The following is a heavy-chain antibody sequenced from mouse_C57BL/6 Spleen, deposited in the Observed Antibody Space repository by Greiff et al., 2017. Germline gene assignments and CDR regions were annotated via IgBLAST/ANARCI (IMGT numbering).Heavy chain of an antibody. CDR3: ARSPWFAY. J-gene: IGHJ3*01. CDR1: GYTFTDYN. V-gene: IGHV1-18*01. D-gene: IGHD1-1*01. CDR2: ITPNNGGT. Sequence: EVMLVESGPELVKPGASVKIPCKASGYTFTDYNMDWVKQSHGKSLEWIGDITPNNGGTIYNQKFKGKATLTVDKSSSTAYMELRRLTSEDTAVYYCARSPWFAYWGQGTLVTVSA.